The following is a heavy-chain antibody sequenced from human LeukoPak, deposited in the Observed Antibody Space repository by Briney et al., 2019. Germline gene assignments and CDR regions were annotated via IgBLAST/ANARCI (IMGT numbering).Heavy chain of an antibody. V-gene: IGHV3-48*03. D-gene: IGHD4-17*01. CDR1: GFTFRDYE. J-gene: IGHJ4*02. CDR3: ARSTVTNYFDY. Sequence: GGSLRLSCAASGFTFRDYEMNWVRQAPGKGLEWISYISASGSTIKYVGPVKGRFTISRDNAKNSLYLQMNSLRAEDTAVYYCARSTVTNYFDYWGQGTLVTVSS. CDR2: ISASGSTI.